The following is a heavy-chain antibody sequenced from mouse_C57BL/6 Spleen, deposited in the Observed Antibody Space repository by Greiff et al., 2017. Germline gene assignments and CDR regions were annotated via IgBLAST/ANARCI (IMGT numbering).Heavy chain of an antibody. V-gene: IGHV5-17*01. CDR1: GFTFSDYG. J-gene: IGHJ4*01. D-gene: IGHD4-1*01. Sequence: EVKLLESGGGLVKPGASLKLSCAASGFTFSDYGMHWVRQAPEQGLEWVAYICSGSSNIYYADTVKGRFTITRDNATNTLFLQMTSLRSEDTVMYFCARLGRYAMGFWGQGPSVTVSS. CDR2: ICSGSSNI. CDR3: ARLGRYAMGF.